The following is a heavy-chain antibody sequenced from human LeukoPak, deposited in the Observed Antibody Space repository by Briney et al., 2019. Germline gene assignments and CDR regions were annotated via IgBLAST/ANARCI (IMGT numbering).Heavy chain of an antibody. Sequence: GGSLRLSCTASGFTFGDYAMSWVRQAPGKGLEWVGFIRSKAYGGTTEYAASVKGRFTISRDDSKSIAYLQMNSLKTEDTAVYYCTGERYYSVDPWGQGTLVTVSS. CDR2: IRSKAYGGTT. V-gene: IGHV3-49*04. D-gene: IGHD3-10*01. CDR3: TGERYYSVDP. J-gene: IGHJ5*02. CDR1: GFTFGDYA.